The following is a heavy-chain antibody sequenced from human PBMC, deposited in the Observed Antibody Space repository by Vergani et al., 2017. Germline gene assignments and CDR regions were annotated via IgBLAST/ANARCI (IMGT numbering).Heavy chain of an antibody. CDR2: IDHTGRP. D-gene: IGHD4-11*01. CDR1: GGSFTSYH. V-gene: IGHV4-34*01. J-gene: IGHJ6*03. Sequence: QVQLQQWGGGLLKPSETLSLTCVVNGGSFTSYHWTWIRQSPGEGLGWVGDIDHTGRPDYNPSLKSRLTMSVDKSRNQFSLTLNSVTATDTAIYFCARVNTETNGHLYYYYHMDVWGQGTAVTVS. CDR3: ARVNTETNGHLYYYYHMDV.